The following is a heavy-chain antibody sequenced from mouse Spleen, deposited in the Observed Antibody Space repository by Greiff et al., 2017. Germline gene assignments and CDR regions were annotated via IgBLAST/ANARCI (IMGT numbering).Heavy chain of an antibody. Sequence: QVQLQQSGAELVKPGASVKISCKASGYAFSSYWMNWVKQRPGKGLEWIGQIYPGDGDTNYNGKFKGKATLTADKSSSTAYMQLSSLTSEDSAVYFCARKGYGSYAKDYWGQGTSVTVSS. CDR3: ARKGYGSYAKDY. CDR2: IYPGDGDT. D-gene: IGHD1-2*01. J-gene: IGHJ4*01. CDR1: GYAFSSYW. V-gene: IGHV1-80*01.